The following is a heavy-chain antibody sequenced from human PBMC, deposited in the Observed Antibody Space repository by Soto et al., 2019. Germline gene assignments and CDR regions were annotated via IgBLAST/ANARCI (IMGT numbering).Heavy chain of an antibody. CDR3: ARADRQYCSVSTCYIFDY. Sequence: SETLSLTCIVSGASVSSNSYYWTWIRQPPGKGLEWIGYTDYSGSTKYNPSLRSRVTISVDTSKNQFSLRVSSVTAADTAMYYCARADRQYCSVSTCYIFDYWGQGTQVTVSS. V-gene: IGHV4-61*01. J-gene: IGHJ4*02. CDR2: TDYSGST. D-gene: IGHD2-2*02. CDR1: GASVSSNSYY.